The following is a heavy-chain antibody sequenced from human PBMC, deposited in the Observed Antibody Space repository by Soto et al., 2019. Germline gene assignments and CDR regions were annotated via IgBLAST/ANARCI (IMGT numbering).Heavy chain of an antibody. CDR3: ARARSSGYYYNWFDP. CDR2: IYHSGST. J-gene: IGHJ5*02. CDR1: GGSISSGGYS. V-gene: IGHV4-30-2*01. D-gene: IGHD3-22*01. Sequence: SETLSLTCAVSGGSISSGGYSWSWIRQPPGKGLEWIGYIYHSGSTYYNPSLKSRVTISVDRSKNQFSLKLSSVTAADTAVYYCARARSSGYYYNWFDPWGQGTLVTVSS.